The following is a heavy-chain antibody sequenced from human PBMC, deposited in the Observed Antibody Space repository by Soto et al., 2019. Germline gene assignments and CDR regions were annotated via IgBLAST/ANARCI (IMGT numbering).Heavy chain of an antibody. CDR3: ARAGWFAEGYFDF. CDR2: INAGNGHT. D-gene: IGHD3-10*01. V-gene: IGHV1-3*01. CDR1: GFTFVMYA. J-gene: IGHJ4*02. Sequence: GASVKVSCKASGFTFVMYAIHWVRQAPGQGLEWMAWINAGNGHTTYSQKFQGRVTITRDTSARTVYMELRSLRFEDTATYYCARAGWFAEGYFDFWGQGTPVTGSS.